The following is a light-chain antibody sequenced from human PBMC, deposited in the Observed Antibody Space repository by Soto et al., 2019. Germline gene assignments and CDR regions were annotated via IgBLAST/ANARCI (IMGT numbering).Light chain of an antibody. CDR3: QQYGSSIFT. CDR1: QSVSSSY. J-gene: IGKJ3*01. V-gene: IGKV3-20*01. CDR2: GAS. Sequence: EIVLTQSPGTLSLSPGERATLSCRASQSVSSSYLAWYQQKPGQAPRLLIYGASSRATGIPEWFSGSGSGTDFTLTISRLEPEDFAVYYCQQYGSSIFTFGPGTKVDIK.